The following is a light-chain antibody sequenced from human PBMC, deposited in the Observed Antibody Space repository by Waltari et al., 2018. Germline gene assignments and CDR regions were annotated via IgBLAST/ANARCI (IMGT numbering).Light chain of an antibody. J-gene: IGLJ3*02. V-gene: IGLV1-44*01. CDR2: GND. CDR3: PAWDESLKGWV. CDR1: NSNIESNT. Sequence: QSVLTKPPSLSGTPGQRVTISCSGSNSNIESNTVDWYQVFPGTAPKLLVHGNDQRPSGVPGRFFGSKFGASGYLAISVLQLEDESEYYCPAWDESLKGWVSGGGTSLTVL.